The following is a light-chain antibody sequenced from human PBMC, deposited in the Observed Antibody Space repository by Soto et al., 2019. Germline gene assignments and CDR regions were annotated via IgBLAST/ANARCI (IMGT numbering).Light chain of an antibody. Sequence: QSDLAEPRAVSFSPGQSVTISCTGTSSDVGGYNHVSWYQQHPGKAAKLMIYDVSKRPSGVPDRFSGSKSGNTASLTISGLQAEDEADYYCCPYAGSIYVFGTGTKVTVL. CDR3: CPYAGSIYV. CDR1: SSDVGGYNH. V-gene: IGLV2-11*01. J-gene: IGLJ1*01. CDR2: DVS.